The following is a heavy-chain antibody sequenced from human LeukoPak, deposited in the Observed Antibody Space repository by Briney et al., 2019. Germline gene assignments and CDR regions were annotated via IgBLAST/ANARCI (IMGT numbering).Heavy chain of an antibody. CDR3: AKGTMDGGQYYYDSS. V-gene: IGHV3-11*01. CDR2: ISSRSDTI. J-gene: IGHJ4*02. D-gene: IGHD3-22*01. CDR1: GFTFTDFF. Sequence: GGSLRLSCAASGFTFTDFFMSWIRQAPGKGLEWVSYISSRSDTIFYADSVKGRFTISRDNAKNSLYLQMNSLRAEDTAVYYCAKGTMDGGQYYYDSSGGQGTLVTVSS.